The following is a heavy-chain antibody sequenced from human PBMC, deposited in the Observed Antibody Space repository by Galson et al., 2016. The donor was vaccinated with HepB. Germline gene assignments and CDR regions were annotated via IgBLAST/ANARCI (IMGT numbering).Heavy chain of an antibody. D-gene: IGHD1-26*01. Sequence: SLRISCATSRFTFSVSAIHCVRQPSGKGLEGVGLIGNKTSNYETSYAASLKGRFTISRDASKNTAYLEMNSLNIEDTAVYYCTRLNYYDPPPSWGQGTLVSVTS. CDR1: RFTFSVSA. J-gene: IGHJ4*02. CDR2: IGNKTSNYET. CDR3: TRLNYYDPPPS. V-gene: IGHV3-73*01.